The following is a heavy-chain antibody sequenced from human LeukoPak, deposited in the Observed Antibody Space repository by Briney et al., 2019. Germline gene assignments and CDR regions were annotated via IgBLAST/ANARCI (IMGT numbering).Heavy chain of an antibody. J-gene: IGHJ4*02. D-gene: IGHD3-3*01. Sequence: SETLSLTCTVSGGSISSSSYYWGWIRQPPGKGLEWIGSIYYSGSTYYNPSLKSRVTISVDTSKNQFSLKLSSVTAADTAVYYCARARVVLPAYHFDYWGQGTLVTVSS. CDR1: GGSISSSSYY. CDR2: IYYSGST. V-gene: IGHV4-39*01. CDR3: ARARVVLPAYHFDY.